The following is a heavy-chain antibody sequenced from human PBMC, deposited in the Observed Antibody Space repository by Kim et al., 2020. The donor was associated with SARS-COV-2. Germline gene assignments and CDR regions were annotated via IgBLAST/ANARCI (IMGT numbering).Heavy chain of an antibody. CDR3: ARHKGYYGSGRNWFDP. Sequence: SETLSLTCTVSGGSISSSSYYWGWIRQPPGKGLEWIGSIYYSGSTYYNPSLKSRVTISVDTSKNQFSLKLNSVTAADTAVYYCARHKGYYGSGRNWFDPWGQGTLVTVSS. V-gene: IGHV4-39*01. J-gene: IGHJ5*02. CDR1: GGSISSSSYY. D-gene: IGHD3-10*01. CDR2: IYYSGST.